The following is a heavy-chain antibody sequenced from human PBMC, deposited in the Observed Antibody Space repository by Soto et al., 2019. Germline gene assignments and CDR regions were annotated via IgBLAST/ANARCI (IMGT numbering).Heavy chain of an antibody. J-gene: IGHJ4*02. CDR1: GGSISSGDYY. CDR2: IYYSGST. Sequence: PSETLSLTCTVSGGSISSGDYYWSWIRQPPGKGLEWIGYIYYSGSTYYNPSLKSRVTISVDTSKNQFSLKLSSVTAADTAVYYCGRTYRSGSYYFSHWGQGTLVTVSS. CDR3: GRTYRSGSYYFSH. V-gene: IGHV4-30-4*01. D-gene: IGHD3-10*01.